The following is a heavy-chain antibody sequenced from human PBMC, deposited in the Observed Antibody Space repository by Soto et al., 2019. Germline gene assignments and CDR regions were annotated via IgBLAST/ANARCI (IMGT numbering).Heavy chain of an antibody. CDR2: INSDATDI. J-gene: IGHJ5*02. CDR1: GFTFGPYW. CDR3: ARGQINTGWYLFDP. Sequence: GGSLRLSCAASGFTFGPYWMHWVRQVPGKGLLWVSRINSDATDIRYADSVKGRFTTSRDNSKSTLYLQMNSLRAEDTAVYYCARGQINTGWYLFDPWGPGTLVTVSS. V-gene: IGHV3-74*01. D-gene: IGHD6-19*01.